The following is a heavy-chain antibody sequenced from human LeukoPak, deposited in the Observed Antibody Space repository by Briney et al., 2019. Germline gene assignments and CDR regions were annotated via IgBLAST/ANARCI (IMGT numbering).Heavy chain of an antibody. Sequence: SETLSLTCTVSGGSIGTYYWSWIRQPPGKGLEWIGEINHSGSTNYNPSLKSRVTISVDTSKNQFSLKLSSVTAADTAVYYCARGHCSTSCPSFDPWGQGTLVTVS. D-gene: IGHD2-2*01. V-gene: IGHV4-34*01. J-gene: IGHJ5*02. CDR3: ARGHCSTSCPSFDP. CDR2: INHSGST. CDR1: GGSIGTYY.